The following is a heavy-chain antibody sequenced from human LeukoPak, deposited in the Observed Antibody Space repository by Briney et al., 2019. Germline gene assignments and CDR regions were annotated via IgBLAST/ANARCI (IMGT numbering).Heavy chain of an antibody. Sequence: GGSLRLSCGTSGFTFSDYGMHWVRQAPGKGLEWMAYIQFNGYHKFYADSVEGRLTISRDNSENTLYLQMNSLRTEDTAVYFCAKYDVRGGLDTSWGQGTQVTVSS. CDR2: IQFNGYHK. V-gene: IGHV3-30*02. D-gene: IGHD2-15*01. J-gene: IGHJ4*02. CDR3: AKYDVRGGLDTS. CDR1: GFTFSDYG.